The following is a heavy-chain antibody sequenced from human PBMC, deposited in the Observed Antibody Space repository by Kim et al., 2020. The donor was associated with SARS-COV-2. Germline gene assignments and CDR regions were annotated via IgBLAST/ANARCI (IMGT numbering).Heavy chain of an antibody. J-gene: IGHJ6*02. CDR2: INHSGST. CDR1: GGSFSGYY. D-gene: IGHD5-18*01. CDR3: ARGLRYSYGGHYYYYYGMDV. Sequence: SETLSLTCAVYGGSFSGYYWSWIRQPPGKGLEWIGEINHSGSTNYNPPLKSRVTISVDTSKNQFSLKLSSVTAADTAVYYCARGLRYSYGGHYYYYYGMDVWGQGTTVTVSS. V-gene: IGHV4-34*01.